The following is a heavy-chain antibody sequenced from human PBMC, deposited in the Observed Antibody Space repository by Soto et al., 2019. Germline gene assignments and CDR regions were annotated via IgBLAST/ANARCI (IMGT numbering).Heavy chain of an antibody. J-gene: IGHJ5*02. V-gene: IGHV1-18*04. CDR3: ASKVLAVDGQKGGWFDP. D-gene: IGHD2-15*01. CDR1: GYTFTSYG. CDR2: ISAYNGNT. Sequence: QVQLVQSGAEVKKPGASVKVSCKASGYTFTSYGISWVRQAPGQGLEWMGWISAYNGNTNYAQKLPGRATMTTDASTSTAYMELRGLRSDDTGVYYCASKVLAVDGQKGGWFDPWGQGTLVTVSS.